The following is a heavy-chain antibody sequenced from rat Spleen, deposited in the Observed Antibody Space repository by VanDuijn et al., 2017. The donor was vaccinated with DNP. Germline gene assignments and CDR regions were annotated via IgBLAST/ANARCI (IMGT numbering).Heavy chain of an antibody. CDR1: GFTFNNYW. CDR3: TREAMMVIITSDPFDY. Sequence: EVQLVESGGGLVQPGRSLKLSCVASGFTFNNYWMSWIRQAPGKGLEWVASITNTGGSIYYPDSVKGRFTISRDNAQNTLYLQMNSLRSEDTATYYCTREAMMVIITSDPFDYWGQGVMVTVSS. V-gene: IGHV5-31*01. CDR2: ITNTGGSI. J-gene: IGHJ2*01. D-gene: IGHD1-12*03.